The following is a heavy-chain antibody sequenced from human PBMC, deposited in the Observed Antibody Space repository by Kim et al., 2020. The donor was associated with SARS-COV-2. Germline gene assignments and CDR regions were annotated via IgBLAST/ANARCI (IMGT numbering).Heavy chain of an antibody. CDR3: ARDDRVTQ. D-gene: IGHD5-18*01. V-gene: IGHV3-21*04. CDR2: ISSSSTYI. J-gene: IGHJ4*02. Sequence: GGSLGLSCAVSGFTFSSYSMNWVRQAAGKGLEWVSTISSSSTYIYYADSVKGRFTISRDNAKNSLYLQMNSLRAEDTAVYYCARDDRVTQWGQGTLVTVSS. CDR1: GFTFSSYS.